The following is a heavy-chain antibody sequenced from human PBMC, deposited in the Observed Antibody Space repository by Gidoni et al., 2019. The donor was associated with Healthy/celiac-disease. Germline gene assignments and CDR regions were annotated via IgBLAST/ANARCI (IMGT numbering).Heavy chain of an antibody. J-gene: IGHJ4*02. CDR2: ITPNSGGT. Sequence: QVQLVQSGAEVKKPGASVKGSCKAAGYTLTGYYMHWVRQAPGQGLEWMGRITPNSGGTNYAQKFQGRVTMTRDTSISTAYMELSRLRSDDTAVYYCARARSSSWYYATDYWGQGTLVTVSS. CDR3: ARARSSSWYYATDY. CDR1: GYTLTGYY. V-gene: IGHV1-2*06. D-gene: IGHD6-13*01.